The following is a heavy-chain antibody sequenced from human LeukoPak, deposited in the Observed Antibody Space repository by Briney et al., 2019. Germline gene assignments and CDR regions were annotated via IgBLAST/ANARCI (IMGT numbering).Heavy chain of an antibody. CDR1: GFTLSRQA. Sequence: GGSLTLSYAPSGFTLSRQAMTWARQAPGKGLEWVSAISGTGGSTYYGDSVKGRFTISRDNSKNTLYLQMNSLRAEDTAVYYCPQEFNSGSVFPAFYHCGPGTLVTVSS. CDR3: PQEFNSGSVFPAFYH. D-gene: IGHD3-10*01. CDR2: ISGTGGST. V-gene: IGHV3-23*01. J-gene: IGHJ4*02.